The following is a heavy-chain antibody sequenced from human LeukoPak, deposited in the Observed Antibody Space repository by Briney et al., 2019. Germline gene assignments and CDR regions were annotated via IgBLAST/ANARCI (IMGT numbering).Heavy chain of an antibody. Sequence: GGSLRLSCAASGFTFDDYAMHWVRQAPGKGLEWVSGISWNSGSIGYADSVKGRFTISRDNAKNSLYLQMNSLRAEDTALYYCAKDIWRLGMLEAFDIWGQGTMVTVSS. CDR3: AKDIWRLGMLEAFDI. V-gene: IGHV3-9*01. J-gene: IGHJ3*02. CDR1: GFTFDDYA. D-gene: IGHD7-27*01. CDR2: ISWNSGSI.